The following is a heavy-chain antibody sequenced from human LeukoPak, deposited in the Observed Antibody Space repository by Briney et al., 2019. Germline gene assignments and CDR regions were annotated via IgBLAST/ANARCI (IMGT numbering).Heavy chain of an antibody. D-gene: IGHD3-10*01. J-gene: IGHJ4*02. CDR3: ARDSSMVRGLD. CDR1: GGTFSSYA. V-gene: IGHV1-69*04. CDR2: IIPILGIA. Sequence: SVKVSCKASGGTFSSYAISWVRQAPGQGLEWMGRIIPILGIANYAQKFQGRVTITADKSTSTAYMELSSLRSEDTAVYYCARDSSMVRGLDWGQGTLVTVSS.